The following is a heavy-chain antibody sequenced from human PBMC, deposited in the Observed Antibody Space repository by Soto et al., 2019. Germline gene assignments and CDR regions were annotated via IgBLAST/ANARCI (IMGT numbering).Heavy chain of an antibody. CDR1: GYTFSSYD. V-gene: IGHV1-8*01. D-gene: IGHD2-8*01. CDR3: XXXGXCPNGVCYFGDFDY. J-gene: IGHJ4*02. CDR2: MKPTSGNT. Sequence: QVQLVQSGAEVKKPGASVKVSCKASGYTFSSYDINWVRQATGQGLEWMGWMKPTSGNTGYAQKFKGRVTMTRDTXXXXXXXXXXXXXXXXXAVXXXXXXGXCPNGVCYFGDFDYWGQGTLVTVSS.